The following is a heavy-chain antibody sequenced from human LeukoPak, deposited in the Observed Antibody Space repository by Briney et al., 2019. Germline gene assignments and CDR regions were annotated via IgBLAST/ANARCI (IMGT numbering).Heavy chain of an antibody. CDR1: GRSISSAYY. D-gene: IGHD2-15*01. J-gene: IGHJ4*02. V-gene: IGHV4-38-2*02. CDR3: ARESGDSGDY. CDR2: IYHSGST. Sequence: SETLSLTCTVSGRSISSAYYWGWIRQPPGKGLEWIGSIYHSGSTYSNPSLKSRVTISVDTSKNQFSLKLSSVTAADTAVYYCARESGDSGDYWGQGTLVTVSS.